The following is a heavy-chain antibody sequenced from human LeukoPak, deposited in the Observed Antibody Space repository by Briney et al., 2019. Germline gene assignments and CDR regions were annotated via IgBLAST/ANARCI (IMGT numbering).Heavy chain of an antibody. V-gene: IGHV1-2*06. CDR2: INPNSGGT. CDR3: ARDEGSGSQPGFDY. J-gene: IGHJ4*02. CDR1: GYTFTGYY. Sequence: ASVKVSCKASGYTFTGYYMHWVRQAPGQGLEWMGRINPNSGGTNYAQKLQGRVTMTTDTSTSTAYMELRSLRSDDTAVYYCARDEGSGSQPGFDYWGQGTLVTVSS. D-gene: IGHD6-19*01.